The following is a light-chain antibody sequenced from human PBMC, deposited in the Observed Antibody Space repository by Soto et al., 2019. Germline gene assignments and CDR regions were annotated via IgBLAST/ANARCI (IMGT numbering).Light chain of an antibody. CDR2: GAS. CDR3: HHR. V-gene: IGKV3-20*01. J-gene: IGKJ5*01. Sequence: EIVLAQSPGTLSLSPGERATLSCRASQSVSGRDLVWYQQKPGQAPRLLIYGASIRATGIPDRFSGSGSGTASTLTISRLEPEDFAVYYCHHRFGKGTRLELK. CDR1: QSVSGRD.